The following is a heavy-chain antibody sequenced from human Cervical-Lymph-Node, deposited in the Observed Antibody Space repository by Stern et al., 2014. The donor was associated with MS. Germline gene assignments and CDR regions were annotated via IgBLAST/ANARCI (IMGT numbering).Heavy chain of an antibody. V-gene: IGHV4-61*03. CDR3: AREDYYHYNGIDV. CDR1: GDSVSSGSYF. CDR2: IYYSGST. Sequence: QVQLQESGPGLVKPSETLSLTCTVSGDSVSSGSYFWSWIRQPPGKRLEWIGSIYYSGSTDYNPSLASRVTISVDTSKNHFSLELSSVIAADTAVYFCAREDYYHYNGIDVWGQGTTVTVSS. J-gene: IGHJ6*02.